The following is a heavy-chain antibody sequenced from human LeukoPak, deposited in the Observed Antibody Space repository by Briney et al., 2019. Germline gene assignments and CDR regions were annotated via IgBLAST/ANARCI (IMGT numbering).Heavy chain of an antibody. CDR3: APYSVTATSAFDY. D-gene: IGHD2-21*02. V-gene: IGHV3-7*01. CDR1: GFTFSSYW. J-gene: IGHJ4*02. Sequence: GGSLRLSCAASGFTFSSYWMSWVRQAPGKGLEWVANIKQDGSEKYYVDSVKGRFTTSRDNAKNSLYLQMNSLRAEDTAVYYCAPYSVTATSAFDYWGQGTLVTVSS. CDR2: IKQDGSEK.